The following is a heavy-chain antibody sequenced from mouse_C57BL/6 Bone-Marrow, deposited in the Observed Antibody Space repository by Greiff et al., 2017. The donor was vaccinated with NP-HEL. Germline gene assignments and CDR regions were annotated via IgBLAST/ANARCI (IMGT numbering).Heavy chain of an antibody. CDR3: ARGPAWFAY. Sequence: QVQLKQPGAELVRPGTSVKLSCKASGYTFTSYWMHWVKQRPGQGLEWIGVIDPSDSYTNYNQKFKGKATLTVDTSSSTAYMQLSSLTSEDSAVYYCARGPAWFAYWGQGTLVTVSA. CDR1: GYTFTSYW. J-gene: IGHJ3*01. V-gene: IGHV1-59*01. CDR2: IDPSDSYT.